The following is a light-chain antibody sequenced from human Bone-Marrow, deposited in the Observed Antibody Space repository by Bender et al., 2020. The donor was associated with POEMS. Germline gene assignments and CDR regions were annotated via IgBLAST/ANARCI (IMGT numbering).Light chain of an antibody. CDR2: EVS. CDR1: SSDVGTYNL. J-gene: IGLJ2*01. V-gene: IGLV2-14*02. CDR3: CSYTTTTTLV. Sequence: QSALTQPASVSGSPGQSITISCTGTSSDVGTYNLVSWYQQHPGKAPKLMIYEVSKRPSGVSNRFSGSKFGNTASLTISGLQAEDEADYYCCSYTTTTTLVFGGGTKVTVL.